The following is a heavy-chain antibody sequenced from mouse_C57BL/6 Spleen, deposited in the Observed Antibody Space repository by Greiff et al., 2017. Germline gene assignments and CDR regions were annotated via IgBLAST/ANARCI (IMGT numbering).Heavy chain of an antibody. CDR1: GYTFTSYW. CDR3: ARGRYYGSSYGYFDV. V-gene: IGHV1-52*01. J-gene: IGHJ1*03. CDR2: IDPSDSET. Sequence: VQLQQPGAELVRPGSSVKLSCKASGYTFTSYWMHWVKQRPIQGLEWIGNIDPSDSETHYNQKFKDKATLTVDKSSSTAYMQLSSLTSEDSAVYYCARGRYYGSSYGYFDVWGTGTTVTVSS. D-gene: IGHD1-1*01.